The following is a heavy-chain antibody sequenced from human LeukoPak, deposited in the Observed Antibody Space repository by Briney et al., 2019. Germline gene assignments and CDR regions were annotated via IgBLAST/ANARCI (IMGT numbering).Heavy chain of an antibody. D-gene: IGHD6-13*01. CDR1: GYTFTSYG. CDR3: ARDRGAAAGKNWFDP. V-gene: IGHV1-18*01. J-gene: IGHJ5*02. Sequence: ASVKVSCKASGYTFTSYGISWVRQAPGQGLEWMGWISAYNGNTNYAQKLQGRVTMTADTSTSTAYMELRSLRSDDTAVYYCARDRGAAAGKNWFDPWGQGTLVTVSS. CDR2: ISAYNGNT.